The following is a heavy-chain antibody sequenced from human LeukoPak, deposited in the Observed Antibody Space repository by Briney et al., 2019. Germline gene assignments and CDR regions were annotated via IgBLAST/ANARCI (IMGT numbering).Heavy chain of an antibody. CDR3: ARLHDYGDYVGWFDP. CDR2: IYPGDSDT. D-gene: IGHD4-17*01. V-gene: IGHV5-51*01. J-gene: IGHJ5*02. Sequence: GESLKISCKGSGYGFTSYWIGWVRQMPGKGLEWMGIIYPGDSDTRYSPSFQGQVTISADKSISTAYLQWSSLKASDTAMYYCARLHDYGDYVGWFDPWGQGTLVTVSS. CDR1: GYGFTSYW.